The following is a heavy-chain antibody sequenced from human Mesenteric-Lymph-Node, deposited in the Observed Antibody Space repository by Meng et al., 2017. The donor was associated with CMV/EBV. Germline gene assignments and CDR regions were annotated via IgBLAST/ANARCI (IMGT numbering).Heavy chain of an antibody. CDR1: GGTFSSYA. J-gene: IGHJ6*02. D-gene: IGHD2-2*01. Sequence: SVKVSCKASGGTFSSYAISWVRQAPGQGLEWMGGISPIFGTANYAQKFQGRVTITTDESTSTAYMELSSLRSEDTAVYYCARAYCSSTSCAMGYYYGMDVWGQGTTVTVSS. V-gene: IGHV1-69*05. CDR2: ISPIFGTA. CDR3: ARAYCSSTSCAMGYYYGMDV.